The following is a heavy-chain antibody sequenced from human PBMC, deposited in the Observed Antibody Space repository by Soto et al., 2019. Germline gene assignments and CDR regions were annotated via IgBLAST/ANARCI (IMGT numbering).Heavy chain of an antibody. J-gene: IGHJ6*02. D-gene: IGHD4-17*01. Sequence: GGSLRLSCAASGFTFSNAWMSWVRQAPGKGLEWVGRIKSKTDGGTTDYAAPVKGRFTISRDDSKNTLYLQMNSLKTEDTAVYYCTTELRSDENYYYGMDVWGQGTMVTVSS. CDR1: GFTFSNAW. CDR2: IKSKTDGGTT. V-gene: IGHV3-15*01. CDR3: TTELRSDENYYYGMDV.